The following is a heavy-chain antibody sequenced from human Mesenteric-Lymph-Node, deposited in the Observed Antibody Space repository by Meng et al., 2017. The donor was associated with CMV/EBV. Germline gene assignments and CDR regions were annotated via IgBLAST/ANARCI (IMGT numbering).Heavy chain of an antibody. V-gene: IGHV4-4*02. Sequence: SGGSISGRYWWTWVRQPPETGLEWIGEISYGGATKYNPSLRSRLTISMDKSNNQFSLILTSVTAADAAIYYCARERVREEGLFDSWGQGTLVTVSS. CDR3: ARERVREEGLFDS. J-gene: IGHJ4*02. D-gene: IGHD4/OR15-4a*01. CDR2: ISYGGAT. CDR1: GGSISGRYW.